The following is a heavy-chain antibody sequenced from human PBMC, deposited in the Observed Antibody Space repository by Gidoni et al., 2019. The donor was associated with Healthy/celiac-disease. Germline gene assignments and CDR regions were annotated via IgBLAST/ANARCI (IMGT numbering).Heavy chain of an antibody. V-gene: IGHV3-66*01. CDR3: GRGGGRGGASTPYYDFWSGSTLRWYYFDY. J-gene: IGHJ4*02. CDR2: IYSGGRT. D-gene: IGHD3-3*01. CDR1: GFTVSSNY. Sequence: EVQLVESGGGLVQPGGSLRLSCAASGFTVSSNYMSWVRQAPGQGLEWVSVIYSGGRTYHPDSGKGSVPIPRDKSTNTLYLQMNRLGPGDTAVYYCGRGGGRGGASTPYYDFWSGSTLRWYYFDYWGQGTLVTVSS.